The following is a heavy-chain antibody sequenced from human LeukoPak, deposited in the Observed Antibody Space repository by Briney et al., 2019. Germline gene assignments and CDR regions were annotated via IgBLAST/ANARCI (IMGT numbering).Heavy chain of an antibody. D-gene: IGHD2-21*02. V-gene: IGHV3-30*02. CDR1: GFTFSSYG. CDR2: IRYDGSNK. Sequence: GGSLRLSCAASGFTFSSYGMYWVRQAPGKGLEWVAFIRYDGSNKYYADSVKGRFTISRDNSKNTLYLQMNSLRAEDTAVYYCAKAPTVFYWYFDLWGRGTLVTVSS. J-gene: IGHJ2*01. CDR3: AKAPTVFYWYFDL.